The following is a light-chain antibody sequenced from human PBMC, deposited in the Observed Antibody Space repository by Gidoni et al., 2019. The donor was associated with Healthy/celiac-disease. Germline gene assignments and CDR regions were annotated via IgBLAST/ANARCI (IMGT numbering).Light chain of an antibody. CDR2: AAS. Sequence: DIQMTQSPSSLSASVGDRVTITCRASQGISNSLAWYQQKPGKAPKLLLYAASRLESGVPSRFSGSGSGTDYTLTISSLQPEDFATYYGQQYYSTGTFGQGTKLEIK. J-gene: IGKJ2*02. V-gene: IGKV1-NL1*01. CDR3: QQYYSTGT. CDR1: QGISNS.